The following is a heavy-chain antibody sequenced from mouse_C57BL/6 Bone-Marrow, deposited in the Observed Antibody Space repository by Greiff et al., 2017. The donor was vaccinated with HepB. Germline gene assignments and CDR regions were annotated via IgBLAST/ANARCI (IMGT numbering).Heavy chain of an antibody. J-gene: IGHJ1*03. CDR3: ARNGYSNYWYFDV. Sequence: VMLVESGPGLVQPSQSLSITCTVSGFSLTSYGVHWVRQSPGKGLEWLGVIWSGGSTDYNAAFISRLSISKDNSKSQVFFKMNSLQADDTAIYYCARNGYSNYWYFDVWGTGTTVTVSS. CDR2: IWSGGST. D-gene: IGHD2-5*01. V-gene: IGHV2-2*01. CDR1: GFSLTSYG.